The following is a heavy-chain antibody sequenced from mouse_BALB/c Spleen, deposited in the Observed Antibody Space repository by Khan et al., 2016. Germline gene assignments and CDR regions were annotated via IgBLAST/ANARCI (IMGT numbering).Heavy chain of an antibody. CDR2: IDPANDNT. Sequence: VQLQQSGAELVKPGASVKLSCTASGFNIKDTYMHWMIQRPEQGLEWIGRIDPANDNTKYDPKFQGKATITADTFSNTAYLQLSSLTSEDTAVYYCARSYYDSWFVYWGQGTLVTVSA. CDR3: ARSYYDSWFVY. CDR1: GFNIKDTY. V-gene: IGHV14-3*02. J-gene: IGHJ3*01. D-gene: IGHD2-4*01.